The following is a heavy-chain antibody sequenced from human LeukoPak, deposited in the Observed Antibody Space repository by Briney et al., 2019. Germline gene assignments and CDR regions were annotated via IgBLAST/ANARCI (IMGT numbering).Heavy chain of an antibody. J-gene: IGHJ4*02. CDR1: GFTFSSYA. CDR2: ISGSGGST. CDR3: AKDRYFDWLSGLS. V-gene: IGHV3-23*01. D-gene: IGHD3-9*01. Sequence: PGGSLGLSCAASGFTFSSYAMSWVRQAPGKGLEWVSAISGSGGSTYYAASVKGRFTISRDNSKNTLYLQMNSLRAEDTAVYYCAKDRYFDWLSGLSWGQGTLVTVSS.